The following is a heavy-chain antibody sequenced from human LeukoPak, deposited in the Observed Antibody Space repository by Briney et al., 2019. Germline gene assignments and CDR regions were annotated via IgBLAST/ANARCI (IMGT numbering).Heavy chain of an antibody. CDR1: GYTFTSYY. CDR3: ATGGAAAGTYYYYYMDV. Sequence: GASVKVSCKASGYTFTSYYMHWVRQAPGQGLEWMGGIIPIFGTANYAQKFQGRVTITTDESTSTAYMELSSLRSEDTAVYYCATGGAAAGTYYYYYMDVWGKGTTVTVSS. V-gene: IGHV1-69*05. D-gene: IGHD6-13*01. CDR2: IIPIFGTA. J-gene: IGHJ6*03.